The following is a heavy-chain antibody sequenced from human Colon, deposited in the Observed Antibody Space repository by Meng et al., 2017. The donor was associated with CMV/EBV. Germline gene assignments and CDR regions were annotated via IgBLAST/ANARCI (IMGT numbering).Heavy chain of an antibody. CDR3: ARDPHGGEDPSYFDY. D-gene: IGHD2-21*01. V-gene: IGHV3-48*03. J-gene: IGHJ4*02. CDR1: GFTFSSHE. Sequence: GESLKISCAASGFTFSSHEMNWVRQAPGQGLERISYISSSGSTTYYADSVKGRFTISRDNAENALYLQMNSLRPEDTAVYYCARDPHGGEDPSYFDYWGQGTLVTVSS. CDR2: ISSSGSTT.